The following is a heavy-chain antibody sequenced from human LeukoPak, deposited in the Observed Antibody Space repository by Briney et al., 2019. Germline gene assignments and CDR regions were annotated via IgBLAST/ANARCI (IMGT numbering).Heavy chain of an antibody. Sequence: GGSLRLSCAASGFTLSTYSMNWVRQAPGKGLEWVSYIDTSSSTIYYADSVKGRFAISRDNAKNSLFLQMNSLRAEDTAVYYCARNCRGSYYQDYWGQGTLVTVSS. CDR1: GFTLSTYS. CDR2: IDTSSSTI. J-gene: IGHJ4*02. V-gene: IGHV3-48*01. D-gene: IGHD1-26*01. CDR3: ARNCRGSYYQDY.